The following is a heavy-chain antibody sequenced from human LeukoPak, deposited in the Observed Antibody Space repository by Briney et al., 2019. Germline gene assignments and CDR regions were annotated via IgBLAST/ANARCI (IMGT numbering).Heavy chain of an antibody. CDR2: IYTSGST. D-gene: IGHD2/OR15-2a*01. V-gene: IGHV4-4*07. J-gene: IGHJ4*02. CDR3: AFAPNTFYFDL. CDR1: GGSISSYY. Sequence: PSETLSLTCTVSGGSISSYYWSWIRQPAGEGLEWIGRIYTSGSTNYNPSLKSRLTLSLDRSNNQFSLNLRSVTAADTAVYHCAFAPNTFYFDLWGQGTLVTVSS.